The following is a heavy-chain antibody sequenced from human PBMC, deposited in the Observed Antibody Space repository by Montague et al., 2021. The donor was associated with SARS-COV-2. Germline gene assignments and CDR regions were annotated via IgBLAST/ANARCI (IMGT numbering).Heavy chain of an antibody. CDR3: ARGLIVATIFHYYYYMDV. D-gene: IGHD5-12*01. CDR1: GYPFTSYD. CDR2: MNPNSGNT. V-gene: IGHV1-8*01. Sequence: SVKVSFKASGYPFTSYDINWVRQATGQGLEWMGWMNPNSGNTGYAQKFQGRVTMTRNTSISTAYMELSSLRSEDTAVYYCARGLIVATIFHYYYYMDVWGKGTTVTVSS. J-gene: IGHJ6*03.